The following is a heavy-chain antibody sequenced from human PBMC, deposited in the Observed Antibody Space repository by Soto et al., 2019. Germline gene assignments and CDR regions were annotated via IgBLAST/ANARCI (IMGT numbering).Heavy chain of an antibody. CDR3: AKGVLSFHYGMEV. D-gene: IGHD3-10*01. Sequence: EVQLLQSGGGFRPPGGSVRLSCATSGFTFNTYPMTWVRQAPGKGLEWVASISSTAGRTSSYAASVKGRFAIARDFSNNSVYLEMNNLRVDDTAVYFCAKGVLSFHYGMEVWGQGTTVTVSS. V-gene: IGHV3-23*01. J-gene: IGHJ6*02. CDR2: ISSTAGRTS. CDR1: GFTFNTYP.